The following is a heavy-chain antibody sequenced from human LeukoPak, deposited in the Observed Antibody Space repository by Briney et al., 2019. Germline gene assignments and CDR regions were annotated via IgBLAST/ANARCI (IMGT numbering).Heavy chain of an antibody. CDR2: IHYSGST. CDR1: GGSITNCY. V-gene: IGHV4-59*01. Sequence: SETLSLTCTVSGGSITNCYWTWIRQPPGKGLEWIGYIHYSGSTNYNPSLKSRVTISVDTSKNQFSLKLSSVTAADTAVCYCARASITYYYYYYMGVWGKGTTVTVSS. J-gene: IGHJ6*03. CDR3: ARASITYYYYYYMGV. D-gene: IGHD1-14*01.